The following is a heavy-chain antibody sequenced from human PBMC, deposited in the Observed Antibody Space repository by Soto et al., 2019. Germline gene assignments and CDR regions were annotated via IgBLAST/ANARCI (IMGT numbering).Heavy chain of an antibody. CDR3: ARAHYGLSGYYFDS. Sequence: QVQLQESGSGLVKPSQTLSLTCTVSGDSISSGGYSWSWIRQPPQKGLEWIGYIYHTGSTSYSPSLRSRVTISVDKSKNQFSLVLNSVTAADTAIYYCARAHYGLSGYYFDSWGQGTLFTVSS. V-gene: IGHV4-30-2*01. CDR2: IYHTGST. CDR1: GDSISSGGYS. D-gene: IGHD3-22*01. J-gene: IGHJ4*02.